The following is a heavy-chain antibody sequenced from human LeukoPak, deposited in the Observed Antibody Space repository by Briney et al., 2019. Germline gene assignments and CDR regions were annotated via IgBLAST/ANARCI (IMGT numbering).Heavy chain of an antibody. CDR3: ARDGNRWLQPAGNY. CDR2: ISSSSSYI. CDR1: GFTFSSYS. J-gene: IGHJ4*02. V-gene: IGHV3-21*01. Sequence: PGGSLRLSCAASGFTFSSYSMNWVRQAPGKGLEWVSSISSSSSYIYYADSVKGRFTISRDNAKNSLYLQMNSLRAEDTAVYYCARDGNRWLQPAGNYWGQGTLVTVSS. D-gene: IGHD5-24*01.